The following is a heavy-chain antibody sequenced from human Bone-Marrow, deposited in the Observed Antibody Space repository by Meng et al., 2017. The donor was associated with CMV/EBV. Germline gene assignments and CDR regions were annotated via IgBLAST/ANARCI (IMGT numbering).Heavy chain of an antibody. J-gene: IGHJ4*02. CDR1: GFTFSSYW. CDR2: IKQDGSEK. V-gene: IGHV3-7*01. CDR3: ARDKGGSSSDFDY. Sequence: GESLKISCAASGFTFSSYWMSWVRQAPGKGLEWVANIKQDGSEKYYMDSVKGRFTISRDNAKNSLYLQMNSLRAEDTAVYYCARDKGGSSSDFDYWGQGTLVTVSS. D-gene: IGHD6-6*01.